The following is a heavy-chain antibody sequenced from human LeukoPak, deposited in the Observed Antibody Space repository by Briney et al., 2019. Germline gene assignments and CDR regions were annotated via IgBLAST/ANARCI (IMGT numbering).Heavy chain of an antibody. CDR2: IYYSGST. CDR3: ARGDYGSRWSYFDY. CDR1: GGSISSYY. V-gene: IGHV4-59*01. D-gene: IGHD6-13*01. Sequence: SETLSLTCTVSGGSISSYYWSWIRQPPGKGLEWIGYIYYSGSTNYNPSLKSRVTISLDTSKNQFSLRLSSVTAADTAVYYCARGDYGSRWSYFDYWGQGTLVTVSS. J-gene: IGHJ4*02.